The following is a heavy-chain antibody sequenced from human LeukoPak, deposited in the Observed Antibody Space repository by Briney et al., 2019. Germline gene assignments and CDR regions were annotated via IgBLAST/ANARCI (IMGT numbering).Heavy chain of an antibody. CDR1: GFTISKYA. CDR2: ISGSDGNT. D-gene: IGHD5-24*01. V-gene: IGHV3-23*01. CDR3: AREGYNFGALDY. Sequence: PGGSLRLSCAASGFTISKYAMSWVRQAPGKGLEWVSAISGSDGNTFYADSVKGRFTISRDNSKNTLYLQMNSLRAEDTAVYYCAREGYNFGALDYWGQGTLVTVSS. J-gene: IGHJ4*02.